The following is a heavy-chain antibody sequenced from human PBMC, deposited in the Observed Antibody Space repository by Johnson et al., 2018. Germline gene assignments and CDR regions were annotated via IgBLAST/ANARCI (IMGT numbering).Heavy chain of an antibody. V-gene: IGHV3-30-3*01. D-gene: IGHD4/OR15-4a*01. CDR1: RFTFRRFP. Sequence: VQLVESGGGVVQPGRSLTLSCVASRFTFRRFPMNWVRQAPGKGLDRVAVTSYAGTIKQFAASVKGRFFSVKGRFSISRDNSRNTLFLRMNSLRAEDTAVYSCAKAATTIVRDAEYFQHWGQGALVTVSA. CDR2: TSYAGTIK. CDR3: AKAATTIVRDAEYFQH. J-gene: IGHJ1*01.